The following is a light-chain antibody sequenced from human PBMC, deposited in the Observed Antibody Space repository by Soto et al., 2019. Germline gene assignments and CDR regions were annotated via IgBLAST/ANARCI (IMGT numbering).Light chain of an antibody. CDR2: GAF. V-gene: IGKV3-20*01. Sequence: EIVLTQSPGTLSLSPGERATLSCRASQSVSSSYLAWYQQKPGQAPRLLIYGAFSRDTGIPDRFSGSGSGTDFTLTISRLEPEDFAVYYCQEYGSSSWTFGQGTKVEIK. CDR1: QSVSSSY. J-gene: IGKJ1*01. CDR3: QEYGSSSWT.